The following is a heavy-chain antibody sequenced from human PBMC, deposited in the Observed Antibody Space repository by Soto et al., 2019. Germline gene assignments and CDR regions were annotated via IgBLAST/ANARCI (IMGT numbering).Heavy chain of an antibody. CDR1: GFTFSSYA. CDR3: AKDRSSPGPLFYY. Sequence: PGGSLRLSCPASGFTFSSYAMSWIRQAPGKGLEWVSAISGSGGSTYYADSVKGRFTISRDNSKNTLNLQMNSLRAENTAVYYCAKDRSSPGPLFYYWGQGTLVTVSS. D-gene: IGHD3-9*01. J-gene: IGHJ4*02. CDR2: ISGSGGST. V-gene: IGHV3-23*01.